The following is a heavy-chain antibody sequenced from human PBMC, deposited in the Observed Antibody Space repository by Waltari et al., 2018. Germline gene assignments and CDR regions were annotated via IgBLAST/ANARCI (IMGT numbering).Heavy chain of an antibody. CDR1: GGSFSGYY. CDR2: IKHSGST. V-gene: IGHV4-34*01. D-gene: IGHD4-17*01. CDR3: ARDDYGGNSQFDY. J-gene: IGHJ4*02. Sequence: QVQLQQWGAGLLKPSETLSLTCAVYGGSFSGYYWSWIRQPPGKGLEWIGEIKHSGSTNYNPSLKSRVTISVDTSKNQFSLKLSSVTAADTAVYYCARDDYGGNSQFDYWGQGTLVTVSS.